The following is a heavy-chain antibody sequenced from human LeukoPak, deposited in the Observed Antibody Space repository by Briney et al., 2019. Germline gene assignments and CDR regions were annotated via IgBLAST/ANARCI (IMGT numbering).Heavy chain of an antibody. Sequence: GASVKVSCKASGYTFTSYDINWVRQATGQGLEWMGWMNPNSGNTGYAQKFQGRVTMTRNTSISTAYMELSSLRSEDTAVYYCARSLFDYDSSGELGYYYYYMDVWGKGTTVTVSS. J-gene: IGHJ6*03. V-gene: IGHV1-8*01. CDR1: GYTFTSYD. CDR2: MNPNSGNT. CDR3: ARSLFDYDSSGELGYYYYYMDV. D-gene: IGHD3-22*01.